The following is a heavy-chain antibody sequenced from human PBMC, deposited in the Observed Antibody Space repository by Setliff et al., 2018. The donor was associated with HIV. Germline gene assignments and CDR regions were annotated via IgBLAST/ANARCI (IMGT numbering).Heavy chain of an antibody. Sequence: PSETVSLTCSVSGGSISSGTYYWGWIRQPPGKGLEWIGTIYYSGNTYYRPSLKSRVTISVDTSKNQFSLSLSSVTATDTALYFCAAAEGQGPWYFFDNWGQGTQVTVSS. CDR1: GGSISSGTYY. V-gene: IGHV4-39*01. CDR3: AAAEGQGPWYFFDN. J-gene: IGHJ4*02. D-gene: IGHD6-13*01. CDR2: IYYSGNT.